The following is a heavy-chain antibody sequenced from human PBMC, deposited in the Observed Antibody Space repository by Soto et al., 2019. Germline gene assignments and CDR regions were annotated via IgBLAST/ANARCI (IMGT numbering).Heavy chain of an antibody. V-gene: IGHV3-23*01. CDR2: ISGSGFST. J-gene: IGHJ5*02. CDR3: AKGDYGLFEARFDP. D-gene: IGHD4-17*01. CDR1: GFTFSSYA. Sequence: PGGSLRLSCAASGFTFSSYAMSWVRQAPGKGLEWVSAISGSGFSTYYADSVKGRFTISRDNSKNTLYLQMNSLRAEDTAVYYCAKGDYGLFEARFDPWGQGTLVTVSS.